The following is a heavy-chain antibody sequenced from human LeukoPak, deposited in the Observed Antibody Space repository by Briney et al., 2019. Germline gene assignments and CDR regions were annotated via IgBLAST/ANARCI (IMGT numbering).Heavy chain of an antibody. J-gene: IGHJ6*03. CDR3: ARDGVITMIARNYYYYMDV. V-gene: IGHV3-74*01. CDR2: INSDGSST. D-gene: IGHD3-22*01. CDR1: GFTFSSYW. Sequence: GGSLRLSCAASGFTFSSYWMHWVRQAPGKGLVWVSRINSDGSSTSYADSVKGRFTISRDNAKNTLYLQMNGLRAEDTAVYYCARDGVITMIARNYYYYMDVWGKGTTVTVSS.